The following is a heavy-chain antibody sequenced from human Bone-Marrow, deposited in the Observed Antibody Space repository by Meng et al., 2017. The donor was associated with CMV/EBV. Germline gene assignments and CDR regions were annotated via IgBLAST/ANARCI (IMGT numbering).Heavy chain of an antibody. Sequence: GESLKISCAASGFTFSSYWMHWVRQAPGKGLVWVANIKQDGSEKYYVDSVKGRFTISRDNAKNSLYLQMNSLRAEDTAVYYCARQKVPGYCSSTSCHGYYYYGMDVWGQGTTVTVSS. CDR3: ARQKVPGYCSSTSCHGYYYYGMDV. CDR1: GFTFSSYW. V-gene: IGHV3-7*01. CDR2: IKQDGSEK. J-gene: IGHJ6*02. D-gene: IGHD2-2*01.